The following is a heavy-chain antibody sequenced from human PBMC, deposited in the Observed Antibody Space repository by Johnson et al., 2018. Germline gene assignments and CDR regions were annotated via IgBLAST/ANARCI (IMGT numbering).Heavy chain of an antibody. D-gene: IGHD6-6*01. Sequence: VQLVQSGAEVKKPGSSVKVSCKASGGTFSSYAISWVRQAHGQGIEWMGGLIPIFGTANYAQKFQGRVMITADESTSTAYMELSSLRSEDTAVYYCESPPAARPSYYYGMDVWGQGTTVTVSS. CDR1: GGTFSSYA. V-gene: IGHV1-69*01. CDR2: LIPIFGTA. CDR3: ESPPAARPSYYYGMDV. J-gene: IGHJ6*02.